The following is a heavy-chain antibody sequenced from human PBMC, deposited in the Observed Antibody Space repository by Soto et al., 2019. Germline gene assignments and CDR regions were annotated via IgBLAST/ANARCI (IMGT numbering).Heavy chain of an antibody. CDR1: GFTFSNAW. V-gene: IGHV3-15*01. Sequence: EVQLVESGGGLVKPGGSLRLSCAASGFTFSNAWMSWVRQAPGKGLEWVGRIKSKTDGGTTDYAAPVKGRFTISRDDSKNTLYLQMNSLKTEDTAVYYCTSNTYYYGSGSYPPDYWGQGTLVTVSS. D-gene: IGHD3-10*01. CDR2: IKSKTDGGTT. J-gene: IGHJ4*02. CDR3: TSNTYYYGSGSYPPDY.